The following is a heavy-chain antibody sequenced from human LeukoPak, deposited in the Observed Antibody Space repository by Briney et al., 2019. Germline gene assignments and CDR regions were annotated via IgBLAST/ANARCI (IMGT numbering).Heavy chain of an antibody. V-gene: IGHV3-7*01. J-gene: IGHJ4*02. CDR2: IRGDGSQL. D-gene: IGHD4-17*01. Sequence: GGSLRLSCVASGFSIRPFWMTWVRQAPGKGLEWVANIRGDGSQLYYVDSVKGRFTISRDNAKNSLYLQMSNLRAEDTSVYYCARALYGDYHGGFDYWGQGTLVTVSS. CDR1: GFSIRPFW. CDR3: ARALYGDYHGGFDY.